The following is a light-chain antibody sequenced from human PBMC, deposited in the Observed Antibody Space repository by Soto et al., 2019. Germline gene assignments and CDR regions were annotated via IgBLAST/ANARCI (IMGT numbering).Light chain of an antibody. CDR2: GAS. V-gene: IGKV3-15*01. CDR1: QSVGTN. Sequence: EVVMTQSPATQSVSPGERATLSCRASQSVGTNLAWYQQKPGQAPRLLDYGASNRATDIPARFSGSGSGTAFTLTICSLPSEDLAVYYCLQYNKWPPLTFGGGTKVEIK. J-gene: IGKJ4*01. CDR3: LQYNKWPPLT.